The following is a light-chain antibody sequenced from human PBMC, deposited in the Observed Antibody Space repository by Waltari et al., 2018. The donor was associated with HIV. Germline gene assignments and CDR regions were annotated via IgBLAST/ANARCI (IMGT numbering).Light chain of an antibody. Sequence: QSALTQPASVSGSPGQSITISCTGTSSDVGSYNLVSWYQQHPGKAPKLMIYEGGKRPSGVSNRFSGSKSGNTASLIISGLQAEDEADYYCCSYAGSSTLEVFGGGTKLTVL. CDR2: EGG. CDR3: CSYAGSSTLEV. J-gene: IGLJ2*01. CDR1: SSDVGSYNL. V-gene: IGLV2-23*01.